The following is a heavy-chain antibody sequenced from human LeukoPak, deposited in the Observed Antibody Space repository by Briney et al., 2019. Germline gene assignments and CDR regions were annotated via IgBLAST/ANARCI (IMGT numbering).Heavy chain of an antibody. J-gene: IGHJ6*02. CDR3: ARGYYYYGLDV. CDR1: GYTFTTYD. CDR2: MSPSSGNR. Sequence: ASVKVSCKASGYTFTTYDINWVRQAPGQGLEWIGWMSPSSGNRGYAQKFQGRVTMTRDTSVSTAYMELSSLRSDDTAVYYCARGYYYYGLDVWGQGTTVTVSS. V-gene: IGHV1-8*01.